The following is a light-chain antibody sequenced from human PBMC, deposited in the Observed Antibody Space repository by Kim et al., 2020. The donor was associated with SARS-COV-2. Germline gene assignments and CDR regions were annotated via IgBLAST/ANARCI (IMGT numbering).Light chain of an antibody. CDR2: EVS. J-gene: IGKJ2*01. Sequence: GPPASISCSSSQSLVHSNGNTYLHWFHQRPGESPRRLIYEVSKPDSGVPDRVSGTGSCTDFTLKISRVESEDVGVYYCLQATQLYTFGQGTKLEI. CDR3: LQATQLYT. V-gene: IGKV2-30*02. CDR1: QSLVHSNGNTY.